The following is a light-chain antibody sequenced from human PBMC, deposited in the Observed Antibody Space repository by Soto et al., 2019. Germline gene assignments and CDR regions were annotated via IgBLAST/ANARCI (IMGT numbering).Light chain of an antibody. J-gene: IGLJ1*01. CDR1: SSDVGNYNL. CDR2: EVS. V-gene: IGLV2-23*02. CDR3: CSYAGSSTCV. Sequence: SVLTQPASVSGSPGQSITISCTGTSSDVGNYNLVTWYQQHPGKAPKLMIYEVSKRPSRVSNRFSGSKSGNTASLTISGLQAEDEADYYCCSYAGSSTCVFGTGTKLTVL.